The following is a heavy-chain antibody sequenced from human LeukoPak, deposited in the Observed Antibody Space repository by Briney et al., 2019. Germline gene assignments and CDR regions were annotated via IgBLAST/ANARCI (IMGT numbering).Heavy chain of an antibody. J-gene: IGHJ6*02. Sequence: GGSLRLSCAASGFTFSSYGMHWVRQAPGNGLEWVAVISYDGSNKYYADSVKGRFTISRDNSKNTLYLQMNSLRAEDTAVYYCAKDVSALSHYYGMDVWGQGTTVTVSS. CDR2: ISYDGSNK. V-gene: IGHV3-30*18. CDR1: GFTFSSYG. D-gene: IGHD2/OR15-2a*01. CDR3: AKDVSALSHYYGMDV.